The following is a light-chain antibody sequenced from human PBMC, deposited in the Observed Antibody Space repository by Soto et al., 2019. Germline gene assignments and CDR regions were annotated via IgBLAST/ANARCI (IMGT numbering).Light chain of an antibody. Sequence: QSVLTQPPSVSAAPGQKVTISCSGSSSNIGGNSVSWYQQLPGTAPKLPIYDDNKRPSGIPDRFSGSKSGTSATLGITGFQTGDEADYYCGSWDSSLSAYAFGTGTRSPS. CDR1: SSNIGGNS. CDR2: DDN. V-gene: IGLV1-51*01. J-gene: IGLJ1*01. CDR3: GSWDSSLSAYA.